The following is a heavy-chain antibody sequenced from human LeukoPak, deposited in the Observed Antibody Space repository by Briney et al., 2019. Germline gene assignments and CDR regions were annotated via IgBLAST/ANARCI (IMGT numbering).Heavy chain of an antibody. V-gene: IGHV3-48*02. D-gene: IGHD3-10*01. Sequence: GGSLRLSCAGAGFTFRIYSMNWVRQAPGKGLEWVSYISSGSSTIYYAESVKGRFTVSRDNAKNSLFLQMNSLRDEDTAVYYCARVGWFGELFWGQGTLVTVSS. CDR1: GFTFRIYS. CDR2: ISSGSSTI. CDR3: ARVGWFGELF. J-gene: IGHJ4*02.